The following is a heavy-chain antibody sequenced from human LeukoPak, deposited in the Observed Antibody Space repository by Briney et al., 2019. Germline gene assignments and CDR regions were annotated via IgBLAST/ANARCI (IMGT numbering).Heavy chain of an antibody. D-gene: IGHD2-2*01. CDR1: GGSISSGDYY. V-gene: IGHV4-30-4*08. Sequence: SETLSLTCTVSGGSISSGDYYWSWIRQPPGKGLEWIGYTYYSGSTYYNPSLKSRVTISVDTSKNQFSLKLSSVTAADTAVYYCARVVPAAMGAFDIWGQGTMVTVSS. CDR2: TYYSGST. CDR3: ARVVPAAMGAFDI. J-gene: IGHJ3*02.